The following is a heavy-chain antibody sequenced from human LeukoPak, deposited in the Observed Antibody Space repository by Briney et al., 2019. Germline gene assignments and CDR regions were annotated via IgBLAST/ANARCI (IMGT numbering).Heavy chain of an antibody. CDR3: ARDHAPGL. D-gene: IGHD7-27*01. V-gene: IGHV3-23*01. CDR1: GCILDSYA. CDR2: ISGNTRNI. Sequence: PGGSLRLSCAASGCILDSYAMRWVPQAPGKGLEWVSAISGNTRNIYYADSVTGRFTISRDNSKNTLYLQMNSLRVEDTAVYYCARDHAPGLWGQGTMVSVSS. J-gene: IGHJ3*01.